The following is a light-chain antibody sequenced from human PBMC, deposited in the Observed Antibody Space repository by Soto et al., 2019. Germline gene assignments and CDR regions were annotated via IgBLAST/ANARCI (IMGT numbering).Light chain of an antibody. CDR1: QRVSRN. V-gene: IGKV3-15*01. J-gene: IGKJ4*01. CDR3: QQYNHWHSLT. Sequence: EIVLTQSPATLSGSPGERSALAWGASQRVSRNLAWYQQKTGQDPRLLIYGASTSATGIPARFSRSGSRTKLALTISSLQSEDFAVYYCQQYNHWHSLTFGGGTKVDI. CDR2: GAS.